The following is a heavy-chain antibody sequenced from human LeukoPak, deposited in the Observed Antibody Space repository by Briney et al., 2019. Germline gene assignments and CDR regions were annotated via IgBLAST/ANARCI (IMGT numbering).Heavy chain of an antibody. CDR3: AKGRDCSGGSCLGFDY. CDR2: ISGSGGST. D-gene: IGHD2-15*01. V-gene: IGHV3-23*01. Sequence: GGSLRLSCAASGFTFSSYAMSWVRQAPGKGLEWVSAISGSGGSTYYADSVKGRFTISRDNSKNTLYLQMNSLRAEDTAAYYCAKGRDCSGGSCLGFDYWGQGTLVTVSS. J-gene: IGHJ4*02. CDR1: GFTFSSYA.